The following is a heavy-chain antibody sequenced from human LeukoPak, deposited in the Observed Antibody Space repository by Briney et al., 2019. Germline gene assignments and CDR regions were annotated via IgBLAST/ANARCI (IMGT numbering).Heavy chain of an antibody. Sequence: ASVKVSCKASGYTFTGYYMHWVRQAPGQGLEWMGWINPNSGGTSYAQKFQGRVTMTRDTSISTAYMELSRLRSDDTAVYYCTTYSNYPAQLDYWGQGTLVTVSS. J-gene: IGHJ4*02. D-gene: IGHD4-11*01. CDR2: INPNSGGT. CDR3: TTYSNYPAQLDY. CDR1: GYTFTGYY. V-gene: IGHV1-2*02.